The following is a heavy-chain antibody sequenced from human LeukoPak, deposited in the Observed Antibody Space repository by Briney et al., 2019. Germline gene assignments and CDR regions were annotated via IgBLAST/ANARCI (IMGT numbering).Heavy chain of an antibody. CDR3: AKLAASETGEGS. V-gene: IGHV1-46*01. J-gene: IGHJ5*02. D-gene: IGHD6-13*01. CDR1: GYTFTSNH. Sequence: ASVKVSCKASGYTFTSNHIHCVRQAPGQGLEWMGVINPSGDSTSYAQKFQGRVTMTRDTSTSTGYMELSSLRSEDTAIYYCAKLAASETGEGSWGQGTLVTVSP. CDR2: INPSGDST.